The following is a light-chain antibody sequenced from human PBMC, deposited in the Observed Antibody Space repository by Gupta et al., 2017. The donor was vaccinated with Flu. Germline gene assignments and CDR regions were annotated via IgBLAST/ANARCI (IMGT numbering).Light chain of an antibody. Sequence: EMVLTQSPATLSLSPGERATLSCRASQSVSSSYLAWYQQKPGQAPRLLIYGASSRATGIPDRFSSSGSGTDFTLTISRLEPEDFAVYYCQQYGNSPFTFGPGTKVDIK. J-gene: IGKJ3*01. CDR1: QSVSSSY. V-gene: IGKV3-20*01. CDR2: GAS. CDR3: QQYGNSPFT.